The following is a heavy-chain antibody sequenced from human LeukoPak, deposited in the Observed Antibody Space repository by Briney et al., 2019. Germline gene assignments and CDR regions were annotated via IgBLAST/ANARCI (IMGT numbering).Heavy chain of an antibody. CDR2: ISGIGISI. CDR3: AKDRYCGGGTCYWSYFDY. Sequence: PGGSLRLSCAASGFTFNIHAMDWVRQAPGKGLEWVSSISGIGISIYYADSVKGRFTISRDNSKNTLFLQMNSLRAEDTAVYYCAKDRYCGGGTCYWSYFDYWGQGTLVTVSS. J-gene: IGHJ4*02. CDR1: GFTFNIHA. D-gene: IGHD2-15*01. V-gene: IGHV3-23*01.